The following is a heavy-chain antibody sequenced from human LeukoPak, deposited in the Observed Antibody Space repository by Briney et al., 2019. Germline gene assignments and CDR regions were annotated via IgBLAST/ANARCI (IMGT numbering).Heavy chain of an antibody. D-gene: IGHD5-18*01. CDR1: GFTFSSYA. CDR2: ISYDGSNK. J-gene: IGHJ6*02. Sequence: GRSLRLSCAASGFTFSSYAMHWVRQAPGKGLEWVAVISYDGSNKYYADSVKGRFTISRDNSKNTLYLQMNSLRAEDTAVYDCARDFRIQLWQPYYYYGMDVWGQGTTVTVSS. V-gene: IGHV3-30-3*01. CDR3: ARDFRIQLWQPYYYYGMDV.